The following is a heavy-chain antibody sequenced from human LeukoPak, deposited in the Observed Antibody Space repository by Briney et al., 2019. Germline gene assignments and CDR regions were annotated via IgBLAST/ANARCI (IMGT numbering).Heavy chain of an antibody. Sequence: ASVKVSCKASGCTFISYAISWVRQAPGQGLEWMGGIIPIFGTANYAQKFQGRVTITADESTSTAYMELTSLRSEDTAVYYCARDQSGSYGYWGQGTLVTVSS. CDR2: IIPIFGTA. CDR1: GCTFISYA. J-gene: IGHJ4*02. CDR3: ARDQSGSYGY. V-gene: IGHV1-69*13. D-gene: IGHD1-26*01.